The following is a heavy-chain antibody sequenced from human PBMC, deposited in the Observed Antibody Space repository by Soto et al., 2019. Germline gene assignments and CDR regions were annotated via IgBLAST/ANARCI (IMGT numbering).Heavy chain of an antibody. CDR3: VGIAAAGTT. J-gene: IGHJ4*02. D-gene: IGHD6-25*01. CDR1: GASLSHFF. V-gene: IGHV4-59*01. CDR2: FYYSGST. Sequence: QVHLQESGPGLVKPSETLSLTCSVSGASLSHFFWHWIRQPPGKGLEWIASFYYSGSTKYNPSLQSRVTISADTSNNHFSLKMTSVTAADTAVYYCVGIAAAGTTWGQGTLVTVSS.